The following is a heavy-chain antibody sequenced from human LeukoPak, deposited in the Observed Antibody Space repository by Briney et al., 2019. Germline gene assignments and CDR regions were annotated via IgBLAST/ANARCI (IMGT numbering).Heavy chain of an antibody. V-gene: IGHV1-18*01. CDR1: GYTFTSYG. J-gene: IGHJ4*02. Sequence: ASVKVSCKASGYTFTSYGISWVRQAPGQGLEWMGWISAYNGNTNYAQKLQGRGTMTSDTSTSTAYMELRSLRSDDTAVYYCARDTDIVVVPAAPDYWGQGTLVTVSS. CDR2: ISAYNGNT. D-gene: IGHD2-2*01. CDR3: ARDTDIVVVPAAPDY.